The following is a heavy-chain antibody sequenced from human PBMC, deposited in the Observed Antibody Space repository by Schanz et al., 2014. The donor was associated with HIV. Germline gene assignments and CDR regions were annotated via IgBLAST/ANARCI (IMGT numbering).Heavy chain of an antibody. J-gene: IGHJ4*02. Sequence: EVQLVESGGGLVQPGRSLRLSCAASGFTFDDYAMHWVRQAPGKGLEWVSGISWNSGSIGYADSVKGRFTISRDNAKNSLYLQMNSLRAEDTALYYCAKDFYFRPGRAAAVSFFDYWGLGTLVTVSS. V-gene: IGHV3-9*01. CDR2: ISWNSGSI. CDR3: AKDFYFRPGRAAAVSFFDY. D-gene: IGHD6-13*01. CDR1: GFTFDDYA.